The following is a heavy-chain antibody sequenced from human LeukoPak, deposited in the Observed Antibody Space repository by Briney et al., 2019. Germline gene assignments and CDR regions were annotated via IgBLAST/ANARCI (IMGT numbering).Heavy chain of an antibody. Sequence: GGSLRLSCAASGFTFTNCAMSWVRQAPGKGLEWVSDISGSGGGTYYADSVKGRFTISRDNSKNMLFLQMNSLRAEDTAVYYCAKGRDSTSCYDNWGQGTLVTVSS. CDR2: ISGSGGGT. CDR1: GFTFTNCA. V-gene: IGHV3-23*01. CDR3: AKGRDSTSCYDN. D-gene: IGHD2-2*01. J-gene: IGHJ4*02.